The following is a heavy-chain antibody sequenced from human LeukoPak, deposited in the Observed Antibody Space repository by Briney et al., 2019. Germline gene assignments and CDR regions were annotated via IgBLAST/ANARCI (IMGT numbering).Heavy chain of an antibody. J-gene: IGHJ4*02. CDR1: GGSISSHF. V-gene: IGHV4-59*11. CDR2: IYYSGST. D-gene: IGHD3-22*01. Sequence: SETLSLTCTVSGGSISSHFWSWIRQPPGKGLEWIGYIYYSGSTNYNPSLKSRVTISVDTSKNQFSLKLSSVTAADTAVYYCARAGYYDSSGYYYFDYWGQGTLVTVSS. CDR3: ARAGYYDSSGYYYFDY.